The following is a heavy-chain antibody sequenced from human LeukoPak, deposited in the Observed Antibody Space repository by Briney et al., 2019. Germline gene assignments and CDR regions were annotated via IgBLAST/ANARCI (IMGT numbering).Heavy chain of an antibody. V-gene: IGHV4-4*07. D-gene: IGHD3-10*01. CDR1: GGSISSYY. CDR3: ARGSYVLLWFGGPPGWFDP. Sequence: SETLSLTCTVSGGSISSYYWSWIRQPAGKGLEWIGRIYTSGSTNYNPSLKSRVTMSVDTSKNQFSLKLSSVTAADTAVYYCARGSYVLLWFGGPPGWFDPWGQGTLVTVSS. J-gene: IGHJ5*02. CDR2: IYTSGST.